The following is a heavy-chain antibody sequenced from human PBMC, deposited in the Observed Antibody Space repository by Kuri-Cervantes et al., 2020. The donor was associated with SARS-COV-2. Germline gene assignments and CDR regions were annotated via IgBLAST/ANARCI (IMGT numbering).Heavy chain of an antibody. CDR3: ARGTAVALHWFDP. Sequence: SETLSLTCAVYGGSFSGYYWSWIRQPPGKGLEWIGEINHSGSTNYNPSLKSRVTVSVDTSKNQFSLKLSSVTAADTAVYYCARGTAVALHWFDPWGQGTLVTVSS. CDR1: GGSFSGYY. V-gene: IGHV4-34*01. D-gene: IGHD6-19*01. CDR2: INHSGST. J-gene: IGHJ5*02.